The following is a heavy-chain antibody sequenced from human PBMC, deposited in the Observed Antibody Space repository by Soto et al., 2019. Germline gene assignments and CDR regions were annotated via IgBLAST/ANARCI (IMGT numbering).Heavy chain of an antibody. CDR3: ARDLSYVVVAASSAAYFQH. V-gene: IGHV1-18*01. Sequence: QVQLVQSGAEVKKPGASVKVSCKASGYTFTSYGISWVRQAPGQGLEWMGWISAYNGNTNYAQKLQGRVTMTTDTSTSTAYMELRSLRSDDTAVYYCARDLSYVVVAASSAAYFQHWGQGTLVTVSS. CDR1: GYTFTSYG. J-gene: IGHJ1*01. D-gene: IGHD2-15*01. CDR2: ISAYNGNT.